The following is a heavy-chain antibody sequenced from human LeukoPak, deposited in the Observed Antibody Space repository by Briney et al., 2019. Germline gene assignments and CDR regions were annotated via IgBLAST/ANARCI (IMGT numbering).Heavy chain of an antibody. CDR2: IYYSGRT. CDR3: ARTTGYSSSWYGLFDY. Sequence: SETLSLTCTVSGGSISSYYWSWIRQPPGKGLEGIGYIYYSGRTNYNPPLKSRVTISVDTSKSQFSLMLSSVTAADTAAYYCARTTGYSSSWYGLFDYWGQGTLVTVSS. V-gene: IGHV4-59*01. J-gene: IGHJ4*02. D-gene: IGHD6-13*01. CDR1: GGSISSYY.